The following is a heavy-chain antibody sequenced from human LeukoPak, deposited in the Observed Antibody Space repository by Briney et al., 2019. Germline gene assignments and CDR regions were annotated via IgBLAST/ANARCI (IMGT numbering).Heavy chain of an antibody. J-gene: IGHJ4*02. Sequence: SGGSLRLSCAASGFTFSTYGMHGVRQAPGKGLEWVAVISYDGSNKHYADSVKGRFTISRDNSKNTVYLQINSLRAEDTAVCYCAKKRDSSSWYLNLLDQWGRGTLVSVSS. D-gene: IGHD6-13*01. CDR3: AKKRDSSSWYLNLLDQ. CDR1: GFTFSTYG. CDR2: ISYDGSNK. V-gene: IGHV3-30*18.